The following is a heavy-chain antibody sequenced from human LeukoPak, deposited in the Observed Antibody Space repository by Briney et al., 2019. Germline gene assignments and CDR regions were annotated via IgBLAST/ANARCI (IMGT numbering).Heavy chain of an antibody. CDR1: GYTFTGYY. CDR2: INPNSGGT. D-gene: IGHD1-26*01. V-gene: IGHV1-2*02. J-gene: IGHJ4*02. Sequence: ASVKVSCKASGYTFTGYYMHWVRQAPGQGLEWMGWINPNSGGTNYAQKFQGRVTMTRDTSISTAYMELSRLRSEDTAAYYCARDLIVGATRDYWGQGTLVTVSS. CDR3: ARDLIVGATRDY.